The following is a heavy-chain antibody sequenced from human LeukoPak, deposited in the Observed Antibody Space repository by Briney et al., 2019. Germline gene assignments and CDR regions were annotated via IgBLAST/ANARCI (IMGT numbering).Heavy chain of an antibody. V-gene: IGHV3-23*01. CDR2: ISGSGGST. CDR1: GFTFSSYA. Sequence: AGGSLRLSCAASGFTFSSYAMSWVRQAPGKGLEWDSAISGSGGSTYYADSVKGRFTISRDNSKNTLYLQMNSLRAEDTAVYYCAKERSPYYDILVTVIGAWFDPWGQGTLVTVSS. J-gene: IGHJ5*02. CDR3: AKERSPYYDILVTVIGAWFDP. D-gene: IGHD3-9*01.